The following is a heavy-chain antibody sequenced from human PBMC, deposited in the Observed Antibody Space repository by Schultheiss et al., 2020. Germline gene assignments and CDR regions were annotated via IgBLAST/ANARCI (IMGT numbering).Heavy chain of an antibody. D-gene: IGHD3-22*01. CDR1: GGSTSSYY. J-gene: IGHJ5*02. Sequence: GSLRLSCTVSGGSTSSYYWSWIRQPPGKGLEWIGYIYYSESTNYNPSLKSRVTISVDTSKNQFSLRLYSVTAADTAVYYCARDLASFYDSNNSGGRFDPWGQGTLVTVSS. CDR2: IYYSEST. V-gene: IGHV4-59*01. CDR3: ARDLASFYDSNNSGGRFDP.